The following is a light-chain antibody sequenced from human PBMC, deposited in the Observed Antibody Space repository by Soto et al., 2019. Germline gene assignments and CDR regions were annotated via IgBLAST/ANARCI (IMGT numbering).Light chain of an antibody. CDR3: QQYNNWPRT. V-gene: IGKV3-15*01. J-gene: IGKJ1*01. Sequence: IVMTQSPYTLSFSPWKRATLSFMASQSVTNNLAWYQQKPGQAPRLLIYGASTRTIAIPARFSGSGSGTDFTLTISSLQSEDFAVYYCQQYNNWPRTFGQGTKVDIK. CDR1: QSVTNN. CDR2: GAS.